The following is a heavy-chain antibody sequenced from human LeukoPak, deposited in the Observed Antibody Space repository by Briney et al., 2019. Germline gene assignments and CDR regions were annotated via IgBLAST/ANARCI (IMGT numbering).Heavy chain of an antibody. J-gene: IGHJ4*02. Sequence: PSETLSLTCTVSGGSISSSSYYWGWIRQPPGKGLEWIGSIYYSGSTYYNPSLKSRVTISVDTSKNQFSLKLSSVTAADTAVYYCARHSHSGSYHQYWGQGTLVTVSS. CDR1: GGSISSSSYY. V-gene: IGHV4-39*01. CDR3: ARHSHSGSYHQY. D-gene: IGHD1-26*01. CDR2: IYYSGST.